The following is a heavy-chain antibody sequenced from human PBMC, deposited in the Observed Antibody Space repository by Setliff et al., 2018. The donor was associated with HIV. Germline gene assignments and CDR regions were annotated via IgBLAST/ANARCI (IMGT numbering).Heavy chain of an antibody. CDR1: GGSISSGSYY. Sequence: TLSLTCTVSGGSISSGSYYWSWIRQPAGKGLEWIGRLYISESTNYNPSLKSRVTISVDASKKQFSLNLSSVTAADTAVYYCARSLRYFDWSLHYWGQGMLVTVSS. CDR3: ARSLRYFDWSLHY. CDR2: LYISEST. D-gene: IGHD3-9*01. J-gene: IGHJ4*02. V-gene: IGHV4-61*02.